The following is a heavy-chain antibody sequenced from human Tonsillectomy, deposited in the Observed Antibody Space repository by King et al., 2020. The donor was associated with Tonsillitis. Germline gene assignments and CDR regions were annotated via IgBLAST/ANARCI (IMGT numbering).Heavy chain of an antibody. J-gene: IGHJ6*02. V-gene: IGHV3-23*04. CDR2: ISGDGVDT. D-gene: IGHD2-2*01. CDR1: GFNFNNYA. Sequence: VQLVESGGGLVQPGKSLRLSCATSGFNFNNYAMNWVRQAPGKGLEWVSIISGDGVDTDYADSVKGRFTVSRDKVKKTVHLLMYSLRAEDTAKYYCAKADEGRTRLLLYYGIDVWGQGTTVTVSS. CDR3: AKADEGRTRLLLYYGIDV.